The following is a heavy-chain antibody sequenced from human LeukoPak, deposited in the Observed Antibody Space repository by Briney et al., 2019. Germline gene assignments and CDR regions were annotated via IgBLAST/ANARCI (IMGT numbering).Heavy chain of an antibody. CDR1: GFTFSSYA. D-gene: IGHD2-2*02. V-gene: IGHV3-30-3*01. Sequence: GGSLRLSCAASGFTFSSYAMHWVRQAPGKGLEWVAVISYDGSNKYYADSVKGRFTISRDNSKNTLYLQMNSLRAEDTAVYYCARGYCSSTSCYIFHYYYGMDVWGQGTTVTVSS. CDR2: ISYDGSNK. CDR3: ARGYCSSTSCYIFHYYYGMDV. J-gene: IGHJ6*02.